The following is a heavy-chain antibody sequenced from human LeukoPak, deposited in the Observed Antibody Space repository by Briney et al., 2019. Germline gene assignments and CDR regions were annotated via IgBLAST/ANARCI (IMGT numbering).Heavy chain of an antibody. Sequence: PSETLSLTCTVSDDSISDYYRGWIRQPPGKGLEWIGYIYGSGYTNYNPSLKSRVTMSIDTSKNHFSLKLTSVTAADTATYYCARETSLAGFASGLGFNYWGQGILVTVSS. CDR3: ARETSLAGFASGLGFNY. CDR2: IYGSGYT. J-gene: IGHJ4*02. V-gene: IGHV4-59*01. CDR1: DDSISDYY. D-gene: IGHD6-19*01.